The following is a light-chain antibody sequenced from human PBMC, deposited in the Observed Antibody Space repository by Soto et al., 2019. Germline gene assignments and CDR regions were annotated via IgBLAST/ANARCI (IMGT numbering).Light chain of an antibody. V-gene: IGLV2-11*01. Sequence: QSALTQPRSVSGSPGQSVTISCTGTSSDVGGYNYVSWYQQHPGKAPKPMIYDVDKRPSGVPDRFSGSKSGNTASLTISGLQAEDETDYYCCSYAGGYAHVVFGGGTKLTVL. J-gene: IGLJ2*01. CDR1: SSDVGGYNY. CDR3: CSYAGGYAHVV. CDR2: DVD.